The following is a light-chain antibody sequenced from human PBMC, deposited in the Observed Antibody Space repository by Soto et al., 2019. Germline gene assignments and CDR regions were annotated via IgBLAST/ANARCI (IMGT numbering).Light chain of an antibody. Sequence: QSVLTQPPSASGTPGQRVTISCSGSSSNIGSNTVNWYQQLPGTAPKLPIYSNNQRPSGVPDRFSGSNSGTSASLAISGLQSEDEADYYWAAWDDSLNGHVFGTGTKVTVL. CDR1: SSNIGSNT. CDR2: SNN. CDR3: AAWDDSLNGHV. J-gene: IGLJ1*01. V-gene: IGLV1-44*01.